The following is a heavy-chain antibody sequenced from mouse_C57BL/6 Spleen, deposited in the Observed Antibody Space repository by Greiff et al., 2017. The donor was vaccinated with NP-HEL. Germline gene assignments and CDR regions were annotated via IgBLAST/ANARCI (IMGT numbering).Heavy chain of an antibody. V-gene: IGHV1-7*01. J-gene: IGHJ4*01. CDR1: GYTFTSYW. D-gene: IGHD1-1*01. CDR2: INPSSGYT. CDR3: ARSPLYYYGSSYGAMDY. Sequence: QVQLKQSGAELAKPGASVKLSCKASGYTFTSYWMHWVKQRPGQGLEWIGYINPSSGYTKYNQKFKDKATLTADKSSSTAYMQLSSLTYEDSAVYYCARSPLYYYGSSYGAMDYWGQGTSVTVSS.